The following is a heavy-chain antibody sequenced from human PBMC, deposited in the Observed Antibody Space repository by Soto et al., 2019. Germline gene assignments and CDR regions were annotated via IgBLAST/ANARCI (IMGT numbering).Heavy chain of an antibody. V-gene: IGHV5-51*01. CDR2: IYPSDSDT. CDR1: GYNFAGYW. CDR3: ARGGVSTRTFDY. D-gene: IGHD3-3*01. J-gene: IGHJ4*02. Sequence: GESLKISCKGSGYNFAGYWIAWVRQMPGKGLELMGIIYPSDSDTRYRPSFQGQVTISADKSISSAYLQWSSLRASDTAMYYCARGGVSTRTFDYWGQGAPVTVSS.